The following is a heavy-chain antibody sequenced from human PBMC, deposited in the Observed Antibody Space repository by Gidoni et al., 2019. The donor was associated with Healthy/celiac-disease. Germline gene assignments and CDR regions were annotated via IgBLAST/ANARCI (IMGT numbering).Heavy chain of an antibody. J-gene: IGHJ4*02. CDR1: GFTFSNAW. CDR2: IKSKTDGGTT. CDR3: TTGYGGNSVNLGY. Sequence: EVQLVESGGGLVKPGGSLRLSCAASGFTFSNAWMSWVRQAPGKGLEWVGRIKSKTDGGTTDYAAPVKGRFTISRDDSKNTLYLQMNSLKTEDTAVYYCTTGYGGNSVNLGYWGQGTLVTVSS. V-gene: IGHV3-15*01. D-gene: IGHD2-21*02.